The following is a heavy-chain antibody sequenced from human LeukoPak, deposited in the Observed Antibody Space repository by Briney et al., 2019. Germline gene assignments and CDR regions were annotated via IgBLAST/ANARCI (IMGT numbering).Heavy chain of an antibody. CDR1: GYTFTGYY. J-gene: IGHJ4*02. V-gene: IGHV1-2*02. CDR2: INPNSGGT. Sequence: ASVKVSCKASGYTFTGYYMHWVRQAPGQGLEWMGWINPNSGGTNYAQKFQGRVTMTWDTSISTAYMELSRRLSSVTAADTAVYYCARESSSTRALDYWGQGTLVTVSS. CDR3: ARESSSTRALDY. D-gene: IGHD6-6*01.